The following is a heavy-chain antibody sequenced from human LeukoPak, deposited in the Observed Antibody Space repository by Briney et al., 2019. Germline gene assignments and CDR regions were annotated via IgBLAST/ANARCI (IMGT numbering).Heavy chain of an antibody. CDR3: ARTPFDIAVVPAAAYYFDY. CDR1: GGSSSGYY. J-gene: IGHJ4*02. D-gene: IGHD2-2*01. Sequence: SETLSLTCAVYGGSSSGYYWSWIRQPPGKGLEWIGEINHSGSTNYNPSLKSRVTISVDTSKNQFSLKLSSVTAADTAVYYCARTPFDIAVVPAAAYYFDYWGQGTLVTVSS. V-gene: IGHV4-34*01. CDR2: INHSGST.